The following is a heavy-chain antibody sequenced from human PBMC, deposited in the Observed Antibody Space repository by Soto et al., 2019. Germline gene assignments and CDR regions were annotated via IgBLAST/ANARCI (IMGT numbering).Heavy chain of an antibody. CDR2: ISYDGSNK. J-gene: IGHJ4*02. Sequence: SLRLSCAASGFTFSSYGMHWVRQAPDKGLEWVAVISYDGSNKYYADSAKGRFTISRDNSKNTLYLQMNSLRAEDTAVYYCAKVAHSSGTFEYWGQGTLVTVSS. CDR1: GFTFSSYG. CDR3: AKVAHSSGTFEY. V-gene: IGHV3-30*18. D-gene: IGHD1-26*01.